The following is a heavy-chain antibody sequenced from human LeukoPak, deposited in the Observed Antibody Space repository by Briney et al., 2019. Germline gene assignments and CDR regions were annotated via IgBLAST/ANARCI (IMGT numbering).Heavy chain of an antibody. CDR1: GGTFSSYA. V-gene: IGHV1-69*01. CDR3: ARYFGGLHYGMDV. CDR2: IIPIIGTT. D-gene: IGHD3-10*01. Sequence: ASVKVSCKVSGGTFSSYAISWVRQAPGQGLEWMGGIIPIIGTTNYAQNFQGRVTITADESTSTAYMELSSLRSEDTAVYYCARYFGGLHYGMDVWGQGTTVTVSS. J-gene: IGHJ6*02.